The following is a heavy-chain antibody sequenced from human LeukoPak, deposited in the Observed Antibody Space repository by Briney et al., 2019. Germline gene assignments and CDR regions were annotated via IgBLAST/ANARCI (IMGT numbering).Heavy chain of an antibody. CDR1: GFGLDDYA. CDR3: IKDMGFDLLKDAFDL. Sequence: GGSLRLSCAASGFGLDDYAMHWVRQAPGKGLEWVSSISWDGRNMAYAASVKGRFTISRDNAQNSLYLQMNSLKIEDTAFYYCIKDMGFDLLKDAFDLWGQGMLVTVSS. D-gene: IGHD1-26*01. CDR2: ISWDGRNM. V-gene: IGHV3-9*01. J-gene: IGHJ3*01.